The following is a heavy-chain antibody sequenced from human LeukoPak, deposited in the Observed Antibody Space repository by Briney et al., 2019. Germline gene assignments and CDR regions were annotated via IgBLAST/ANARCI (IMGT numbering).Heavy chain of an antibody. CDR1: GGSISSYY. J-gene: IGHJ4*02. D-gene: IGHD6-19*01. CDR3: ARWYSSGWAFDY. CDR2: ISYSGST. V-gene: IGHV4-59*08. Sequence: PSETLSLTCTVSGGSISSYYWSWIRQPPGKGLEWIACISYSGSTKYNPSLKSRVTISVDTSKNQLSLKLSSVIAADTAVYYCARWYSSGWAFDYWGQGTLVTVSS.